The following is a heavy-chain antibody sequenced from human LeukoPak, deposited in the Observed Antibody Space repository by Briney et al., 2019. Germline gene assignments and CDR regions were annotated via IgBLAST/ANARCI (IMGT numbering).Heavy chain of an antibody. D-gene: IGHD6-13*01. CDR3: ARRVKGIAAAYFDY. J-gene: IGHJ4*02. CDR2: INHSGST. CDR1: GGPFRGYY. V-gene: IGHV4-34*01. Sequence: SETLSLTCDAYGGPFRGYYWSWNRQPPGKRLEWIGEINHSGSTNYNPSLKSRVTISVDTSKNQFSLKLSSVTAADTAVYYCARRVKGIAAAYFDYWGQGTLVTVSS.